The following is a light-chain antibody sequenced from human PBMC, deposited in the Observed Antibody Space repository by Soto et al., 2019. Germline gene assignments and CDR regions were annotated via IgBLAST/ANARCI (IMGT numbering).Light chain of an antibody. CDR2: AAS. J-gene: IGKJ1*01. CDR1: QTISSY. V-gene: IGKV1-39*01. Sequence: DIQMTQSPSSLSASVGDRVTITCRASQTISSYLNWYQQKPGKAPKLLIYAASSLHSGVPSRFSGSGSATDFTLTISSLQPEDFATYYCQQSYSTPPTFGQGTKVEIK. CDR3: QQSYSTPPT.